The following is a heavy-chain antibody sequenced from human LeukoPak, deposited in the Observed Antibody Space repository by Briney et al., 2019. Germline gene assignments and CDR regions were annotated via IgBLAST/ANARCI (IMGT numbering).Heavy chain of an antibody. CDR1: GFTFGKYW. CDR2: IKLDGSEK. J-gene: IGHJ4*02. D-gene: IGHD6-13*01. V-gene: IGHV3-7*03. Sequence: GGSLRLSCVASGFTFGKYWMSWVRQAPGKGLEWVANIKLDGSEKNYLDSVKGRFTIFRENAKNSLSLQMNDLRADDTAVYYCAREIVGAASAYDYWGQGTLVTVSS. CDR3: AREIVGAASAYDY.